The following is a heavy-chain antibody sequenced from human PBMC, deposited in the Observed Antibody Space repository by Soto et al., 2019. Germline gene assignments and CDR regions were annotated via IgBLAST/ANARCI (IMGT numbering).Heavy chain of an antibody. D-gene: IGHD3-22*01. CDR2: IWYDGSNK. CDR3: ARESYYDSSGYYQDY. CDR1: GFTFSSYG. J-gene: IGHJ4*02. V-gene: IGHV3-33*01. Sequence: QVQLVESGGGVVQPGRSLRLSCAASGFTFSSYGMHWVRQAPGKGLEWVAVIWYDGSNKYYADSVKGRFTISRDNSKNTLYLQRNSLRAEDTAVYYCARESYYDSSGYYQDYWGQGTLVTVSS.